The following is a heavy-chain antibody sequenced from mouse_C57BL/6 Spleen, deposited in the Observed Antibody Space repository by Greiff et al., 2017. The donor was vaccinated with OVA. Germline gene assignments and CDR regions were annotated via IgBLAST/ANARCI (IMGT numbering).Heavy chain of an antibody. CDR3: ASREITTVVEDYAMDY. CDR2: IDPANGNT. Sequence: EVQLQQSVAELVRPGASVKLSCTASGFNIKNTYMHWVKQRPEQGLEWIGRIDPANGNTKYAPKFKGKATITADTSSNTAYLQLSRLTSEDTAIYYCASREITTVVEDYAMDYWGQGTSVTVSS. D-gene: IGHD1-1*01. V-gene: IGHV14-3*01. CDR1: GFNIKNTY. J-gene: IGHJ4*01.